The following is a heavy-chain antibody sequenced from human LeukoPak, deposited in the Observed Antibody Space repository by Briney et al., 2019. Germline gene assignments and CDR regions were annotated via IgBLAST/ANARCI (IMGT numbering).Heavy chain of an antibody. V-gene: IGHV3-74*01. Sequence: GGSLRLSCVASEFTFSNYWIHWVRQAPGKGLVWVSRIRGDGIVTNYADSVEGRFTVSGDNAKNTVHLQMNSLRDDDTAVYYCARASPADFNLWGRGTLVTVSS. CDR1: EFTFSNYW. J-gene: IGHJ2*01. CDR3: ARASPADFNL. CDR2: IRGDGIVT.